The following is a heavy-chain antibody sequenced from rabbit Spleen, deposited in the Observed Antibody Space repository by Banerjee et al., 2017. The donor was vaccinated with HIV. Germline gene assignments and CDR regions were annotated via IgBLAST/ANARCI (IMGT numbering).Heavy chain of an antibody. V-gene: IGHV1S45*01. D-gene: IGHD4-2*01. CDR3: ARSDNNIVRGCNL. Sequence: QEQLEESGGDLVKPGASLTLTCTASGFSFSSNYWICWVRQAPGKGLEWIACIVTGTSGSTYYATWAKGRFTISKTSSTTVTLQMTGLTAADTAAYFCARSDNNIVRGCNLWGQGTLVTVS. J-gene: IGHJ4*01. CDR1: GFSFSSNYW. CDR2: IVTGTSGST.